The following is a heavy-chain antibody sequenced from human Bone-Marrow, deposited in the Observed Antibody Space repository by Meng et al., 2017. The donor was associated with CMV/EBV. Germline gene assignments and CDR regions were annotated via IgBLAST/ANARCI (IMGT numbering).Heavy chain of an antibody. CDR1: GGSFSGYY. V-gene: IGHV4-34*01. J-gene: IGHJ3*01. D-gene: IGHD3-3*01. CDR3: ARPITIFGVGVDAFDF. CDR2: INHSGST. Sequence: GSLRLSCAVYGGSFSGYYWSWIRQPPGKGLEWIGEINHSGSTNYNPSLKSRVTISVDTSKNQFSLKLSSVTAADTAVYYCARPITIFGVGVDAFDFWGQGTMVTVSS.